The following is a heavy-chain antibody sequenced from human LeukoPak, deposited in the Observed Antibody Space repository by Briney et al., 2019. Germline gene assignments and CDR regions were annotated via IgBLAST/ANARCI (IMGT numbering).Heavy chain of an antibody. CDR2: IFWDDDK. CDR3: AKAGYGSGSYLRYYYYGMDV. CDR1: GLSLNTAGVG. Sequence: SGPTLVKPTQTLTLTCTLPGLSLNTAGVGVGWIRQPPGKALEWLALIFWDDDKRYNPSLKTRHTITKDTSKNLVVLTVTNMDPVDTATYYSAKAGYGSGSYLRYYYYGMDVWGQGTTVTVSS. J-gene: IGHJ6*02. V-gene: IGHV2-5*02. D-gene: IGHD3-10*01.